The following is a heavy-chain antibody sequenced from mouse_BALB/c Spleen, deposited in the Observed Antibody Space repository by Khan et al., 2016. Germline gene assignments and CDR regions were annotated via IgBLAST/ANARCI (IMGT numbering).Heavy chain of an antibody. V-gene: IGHV1S34*01. CDR2: ISCYNGAT. CDR1: GYSFTGYY. D-gene: IGHD1-1*01. CDR3: TRYGRSCPDYVDF. Sequence: LVKTGASVKISCKASGYSFTGYYTHWVKQSHGKSLEWIGYISCYNGATSYNQKFKGKATFTVDTSSSPAYMQFNSLTSEDSAVYYCTRYGRSCPDYVDFWGQGTTVTVSS. J-gene: IGHJ2*01.